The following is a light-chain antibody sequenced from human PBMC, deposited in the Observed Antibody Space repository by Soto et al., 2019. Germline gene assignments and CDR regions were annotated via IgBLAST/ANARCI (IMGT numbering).Light chain of an antibody. CDR2: TAS. J-gene: IGKJ1*01. Sequence: AIQMTQSPSSLSASVGDRVTITCRASQGIRNDLGWYQQKPGKAPKLLIYTASSLHSGVPSRFSRSESGTAFTRTISSLQPEDFATYYWLQDYKYPRTFGQGTKVEIK. CDR3: LQDYKYPRT. CDR1: QGIRND. V-gene: IGKV1-6*01.